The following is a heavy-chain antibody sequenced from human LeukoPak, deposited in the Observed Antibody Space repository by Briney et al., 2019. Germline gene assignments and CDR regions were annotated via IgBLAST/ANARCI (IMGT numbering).Heavy chain of an antibody. J-gene: IGHJ4*02. CDR3: ARRIAAAAAPYYFDY. CDR2: ISSSSSYI. Sequence: GGSLRLSCAASGFTFSSYSMNWVRQAPGKGLEWVSSISSSSSYIYYADSVKGRFTISRDNAKNTLYLQMNSLRAEDTAVYYCARRIAAAAAPYYFDYWGQGTLVTVSS. V-gene: IGHV3-21*01. CDR1: GFTFSSYS. D-gene: IGHD6-13*01.